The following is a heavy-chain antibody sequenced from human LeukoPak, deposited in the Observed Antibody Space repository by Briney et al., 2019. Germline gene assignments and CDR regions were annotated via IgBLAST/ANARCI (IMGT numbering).Heavy chain of an antibody. V-gene: IGHV4-59*11. Sequence: SETLSLTCAVYGGSISSHYWSWIRQPPGKGLEWIGYIYYSGSTNYNPSLKSRVTISVDTSKNQFSLKLSSVTAADTAVYYCARGGLAAAAGYYYYYMDVWGKGTTVTVSS. D-gene: IGHD6-13*01. CDR2: IYYSGST. J-gene: IGHJ6*03. CDR1: GGSISSHY. CDR3: ARGGLAAAAGYYYYYMDV.